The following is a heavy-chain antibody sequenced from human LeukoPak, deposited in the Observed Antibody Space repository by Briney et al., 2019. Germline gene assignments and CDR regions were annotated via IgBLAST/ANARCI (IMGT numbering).Heavy chain of an antibody. CDR3: TRGTRYSSSWYISAEYFQH. CDR1: GFTFGDYA. Sequence: GGSLRLSCTASGFTFGDYAMSWFRQAPGKGLEWVGFIRSKAYGGTTEYAASVKGRFTISRDDSKSIAYLQMNSLKTEDTAVYYCTRGTRYSSSWYISAEYFQHWGQGTLVTVSS. J-gene: IGHJ1*01. V-gene: IGHV3-49*03. D-gene: IGHD6-13*01. CDR2: IRSKAYGGTT.